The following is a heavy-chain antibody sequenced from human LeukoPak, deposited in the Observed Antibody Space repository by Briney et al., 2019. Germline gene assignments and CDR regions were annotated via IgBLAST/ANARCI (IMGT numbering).Heavy chain of an antibody. V-gene: IGHV5-51*01. Sequence: GESLKISCKGSGYSFTSYWIGWVRQMPGKGLEWMGIIYPGDSDTRYSPSFQGQVTISADKSISTAYLQWSSLKASDTAMYYCAREEFQGDYVWGSYGDWGQGTLVTVSS. J-gene: IGHJ4*02. CDR1: GYSFTSYW. D-gene: IGHD3-16*01. CDR2: IYPGDSDT. CDR3: AREEFQGDYVWGSYGD.